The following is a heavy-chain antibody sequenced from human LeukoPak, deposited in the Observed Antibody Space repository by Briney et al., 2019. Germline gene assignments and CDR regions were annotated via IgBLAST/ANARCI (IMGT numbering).Heavy chain of an antibody. V-gene: IGHV4-34*01. J-gene: IGHJ3*02. Sequence: SETLSLTCTVSGGSISSYYWSWIRQPPGKGLEWIGEINHSGSTNYNPSLKSRVTISVDTSKNQFSLKLSSVTAADTAVYYCARRGYSSSWWPRNSDAFDIWGQGTMVTVSS. CDR3: ARRGYSSSWWPRNSDAFDI. CDR2: INHSGST. CDR1: GGSISSYY. D-gene: IGHD6-13*01.